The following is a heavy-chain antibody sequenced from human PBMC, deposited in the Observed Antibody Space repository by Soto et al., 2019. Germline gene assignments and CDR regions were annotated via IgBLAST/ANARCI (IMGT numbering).Heavy chain of an antibody. J-gene: IGHJ3*02. D-gene: IGHD1-26*01. V-gene: IGHV3-64*02. Sequence: PGGSLRLSCAASGFTFSSYAMHWVRQAPGKGLEYVSAISSNGGSTYYADSVKGRFTISRDNSKNTLYLQMGSLRAEDMAVYYCARARGSYYAPGAFDIRGQGTMVTVSS. CDR3: ARARGSYYAPGAFDI. CDR1: GFTFSSYA. CDR2: ISSNGGST.